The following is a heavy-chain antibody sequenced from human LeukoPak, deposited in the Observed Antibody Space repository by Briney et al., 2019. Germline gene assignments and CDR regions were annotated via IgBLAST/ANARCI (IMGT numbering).Heavy chain of an antibody. V-gene: IGHV1-8*01. J-gene: IGHJ4*02. CDR2: MNPNSGNT. CDR3: ARARLNYYDSSGPNDY. CDR1: GYTFTSYD. D-gene: IGHD3-22*01. Sequence: GASVKVFCKASGYTFTSYDINWVRQATGQGLEWMGWMNPNSGNTGYAQKFQGRVTMTRNTSISTAYMELSSLRSEDTAVYYCARARLNYYDSSGPNDYWGQGTLVTVSS.